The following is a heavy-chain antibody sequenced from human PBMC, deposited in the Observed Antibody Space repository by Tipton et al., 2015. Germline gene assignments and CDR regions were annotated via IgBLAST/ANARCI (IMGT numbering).Heavy chain of an antibody. CDR3: ARLRKGDGDYAIDY. J-gene: IGHJ4*02. CDR1: GYTFTNYW. Sequence: QLVQSGAEMKKPGESLKISCKASGYTFTNYWIGWVRQMPGKGLEWMGIIYPGDSDTRYSPSFQGQVTISADKSISIAYLQWSSLKASDTAMYYCARLRKGDGDYAIDYWGQGTLVTVSS. D-gene: IGHD4-17*01. CDR2: IYPGDSDT. V-gene: IGHV5-51*01.